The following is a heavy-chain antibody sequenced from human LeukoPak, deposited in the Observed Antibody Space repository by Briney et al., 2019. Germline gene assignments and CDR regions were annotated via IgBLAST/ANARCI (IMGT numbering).Heavy chain of an antibody. CDR1: GFTFSSYW. Sequence: GGSLRLSCAASGFTFSSYWMSWVRQAPGKGLEWVANIKQDGSEKYYVDSVKGRFTISRDNAKNSLYLQMNSLRAEDTAVYYCAREAPGWYSSSWFDYWGQGPLVTVSS. CDR2: IKQDGSEK. D-gene: IGHD6-13*01. CDR3: AREAPGWYSSSWFDY. V-gene: IGHV3-7*03. J-gene: IGHJ4*02.